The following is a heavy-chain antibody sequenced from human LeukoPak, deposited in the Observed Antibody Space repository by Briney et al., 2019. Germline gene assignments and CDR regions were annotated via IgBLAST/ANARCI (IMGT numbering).Heavy chain of an antibody. CDR2: IYYSGST. D-gene: IGHD5-24*01. V-gene: IGHV4-39*07. CDR1: GGSISSNSYY. J-gene: IGHJ4*02. CDR3: ATVDGYNQIDY. Sequence: SETLSLTCAVSGGSISSNSYYWGWIRQPPGKGLEWIGSIYYSGSTYYNPSLKSRVTISVDTSKNQFSLKLSSVTAADTAVYYCATVDGYNQIDYWGQGTLVTVSS.